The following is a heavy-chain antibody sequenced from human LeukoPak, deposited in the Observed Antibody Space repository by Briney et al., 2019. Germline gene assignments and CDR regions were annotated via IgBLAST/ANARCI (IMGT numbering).Heavy chain of an antibody. V-gene: IGHV1-18*01. CDR3: AKNSEPIAAAGHYFDY. Sequence: ASVKVSCKTSGYTFTDFGISWVRQAPGQGLEWMGWISAYNGNINYAQKFQGRVTMTTDTFTSTAYMELRSLRSDDTAVYYCAKNSEPIAAAGHYFDYWGQGTLVTVSS. CDR1: GYTFTDFG. D-gene: IGHD6-13*01. CDR2: ISAYNGNI. J-gene: IGHJ4*02.